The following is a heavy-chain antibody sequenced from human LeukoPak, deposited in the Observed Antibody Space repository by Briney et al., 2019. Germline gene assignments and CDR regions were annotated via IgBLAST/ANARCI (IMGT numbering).Heavy chain of an antibody. CDR1: GGSISSYY. V-gene: IGHV4-59*08. CDR3: ARLRPSIGAAGTFDY. Sequence: SETLSLTCTVSGGSISSYYWSWIQQPPGKGLEWIGYIYYTGSTKYNASLKSRVTISVDTSKNQFSRKLSSVTAADTAVYYCARLRPSIGAAGTFDYWGQGTLVTVSS. D-gene: IGHD6-13*01. CDR2: IYYTGST. J-gene: IGHJ4*02.